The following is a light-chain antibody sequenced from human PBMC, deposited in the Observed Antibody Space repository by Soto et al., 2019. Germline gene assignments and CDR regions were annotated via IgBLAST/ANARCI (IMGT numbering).Light chain of an antibody. V-gene: IGLV1-51*01. Sequence: QSALTQPPSVSGAPGQRVTISCTGSSSNIGAGYDVHWYQQLPGTAPKLLIYDNNKRPSGIPDRFSGSKSGTSATLGITGLQTGDEADYYCLTWDSSLNVGVFGTGTKVTVL. J-gene: IGLJ1*01. CDR1: SSNIGAGYD. CDR2: DNN. CDR3: LTWDSSLNVGV.